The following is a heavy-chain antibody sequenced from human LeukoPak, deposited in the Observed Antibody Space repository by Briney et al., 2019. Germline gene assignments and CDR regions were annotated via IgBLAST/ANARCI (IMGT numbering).Heavy chain of an antibody. Sequence: GGSLRLSCTPSGGTFGDYAVSWVRQAPGKGLEWLGFITSKAFGGTAEYAAAVKGRFTISRDDSKSLAYQQMNSLKTEDTAVYYCTRDREAAAGINALDIWGQGTMVTVSS. V-gene: IGHV3-49*04. J-gene: IGHJ3*02. CDR2: ITSKAFGGTA. D-gene: IGHD6-13*01. CDR1: GGTFGDYA. CDR3: TRDREAAAGINALDI.